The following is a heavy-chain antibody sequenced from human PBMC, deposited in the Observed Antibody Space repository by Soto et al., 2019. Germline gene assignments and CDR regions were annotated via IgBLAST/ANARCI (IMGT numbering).Heavy chain of an antibody. CDR1: GFTFSDHY. J-gene: IGHJ6*02. Sequence: GGSLRLSCAASGFTFSDHYMSWIRQSPGKGLEWVSYISSTGSYTNYADSVKGRFTISRDNAKNSLYLQMNSLRAEDTAVYYCAREVGGEHYGSGSLVWGQGTTVTVSS. D-gene: IGHD3-10*01. CDR2: ISSTGSYT. V-gene: IGHV3-11*06. CDR3: AREVGGEHYGSGSLV.